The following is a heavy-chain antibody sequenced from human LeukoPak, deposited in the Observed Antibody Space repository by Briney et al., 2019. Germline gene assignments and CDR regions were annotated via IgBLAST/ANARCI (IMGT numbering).Heavy chain of an antibody. V-gene: IGHV4-59*08. CDR1: GGSISSYY. Sequence: SETLSLTCNVSGGSISSYYWSWIRQPPGKGLEWIGYIYYSGSTNYNPSLKSRVTISADTSKNQFSLKLSSVTAADTAVYYCARLGWLFGSGSMNWFDPWGQGTLVTVSS. CDR3: ARLGWLFGSGSMNWFDP. CDR2: IYYSGST. J-gene: IGHJ5*02. D-gene: IGHD3-10*01.